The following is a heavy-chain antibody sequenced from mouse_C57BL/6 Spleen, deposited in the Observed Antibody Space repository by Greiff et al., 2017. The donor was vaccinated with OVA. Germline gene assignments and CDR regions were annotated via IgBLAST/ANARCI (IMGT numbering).Heavy chain of an antibody. CDR1: GFTFSDYG. Sequence: EVQLVESGGGLVQPGGSLKLSCAASGFTFSDYGMAWVRQAPRKGPEWVAFISNLAFCINYADTVTGRFTISIENATNTLYLEMSSLRSKDTAMYYSAREGVYRSYGNPYYAMDYWGQGTSVTVSS. J-gene: IGHJ4*01. CDR2: ISNLAFCI. CDR3: AREGVYRSYGNPYYAMDY. V-gene: IGHV5-15*01. D-gene: IGHD2-1*01.